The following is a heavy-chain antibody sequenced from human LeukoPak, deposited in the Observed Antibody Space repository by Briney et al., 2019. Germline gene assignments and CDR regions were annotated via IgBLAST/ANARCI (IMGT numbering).Heavy chain of an antibody. V-gene: IGHV3-48*03. CDR3: ARATFIWTAYYTH. Sequence: GGSLRLSCAASGFTFSNYEMNWVRQAPVKGLEWVSYIGSRGAIYYSDSVKGRFTISRDNAKNSLYLQMNSLRAEDTAVYYCARATFIWTAYYTHWGQGTLVTVSS. D-gene: IGHD3/OR15-3a*01. CDR2: IGSRGAI. J-gene: IGHJ4*02. CDR1: GFTFSNYE.